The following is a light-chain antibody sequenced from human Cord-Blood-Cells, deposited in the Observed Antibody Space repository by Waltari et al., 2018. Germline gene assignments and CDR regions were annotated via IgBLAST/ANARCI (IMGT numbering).Light chain of an antibody. Sequence: QSVLTQPPSASGTPGQRVTISCSGSSSNIGSNYVYWYQQLPGTAPKRLIYRNNRRPSGVPGRFSSAKSGTSASLAIGGLRSEDEADYYCAAWDDSLRVFGGGTKLTVL. CDR3: AAWDDSLRV. J-gene: IGLJ3*02. V-gene: IGLV1-47*01. CDR2: RNN. CDR1: SSNIGSNY.